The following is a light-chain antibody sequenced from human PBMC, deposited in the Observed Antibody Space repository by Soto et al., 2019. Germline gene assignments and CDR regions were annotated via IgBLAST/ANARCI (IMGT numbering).Light chain of an antibody. Sequence: DIQITHSPSSLSASVVDRVTITFLASQSISSYLNWYQQKPGKAPKLLIYAASSLQSGVPSRFSGSGSGTEFTLTISSLQSEDFAVYYCQQYNNWPPWTFGQGTKVE. CDR1: QSISSY. CDR3: QQYNNWPPWT. V-gene: IGKV1-39*01. CDR2: AAS. J-gene: IGKJ1*01.